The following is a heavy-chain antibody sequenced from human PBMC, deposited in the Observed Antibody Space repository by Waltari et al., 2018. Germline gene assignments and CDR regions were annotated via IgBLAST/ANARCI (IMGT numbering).Heavy chain of an antibody. CDR2: RRKDGAED. CDR1: GHNFRDHW. CDR3: ARDHWYSLDV. Sequence: EEQLVESGGGLVQPGGSLRLSWVSSGHNFRDHWMAWGRQAPRKALELVAKRRKDGAEDMYVDSVKGRFTISKDNTKNSVFLQMNSLRAEDTAVYYCARDHWYSLDVWGQGTLVTVSS. V-gene: IGHV3-7*01. J-gene: IGHJ4*02. D-gene: IGHD2-21*02.